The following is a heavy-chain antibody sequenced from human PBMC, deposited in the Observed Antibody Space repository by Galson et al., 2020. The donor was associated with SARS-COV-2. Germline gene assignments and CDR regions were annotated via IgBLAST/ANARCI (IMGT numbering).Heavy chain of an antibody. CDR2: IYHSGST. J-gene: IGHJ3*02. Sequence: SETLSLTCAVSGGSISSGGYSWSWIRQPPGKGLEWIGYIYHSGSTYYNPSLKSRVTISVDRSKNQFSLKLSSVTAADTAVYYCARYPDVGSPLYAFDIWGQGTMVTVSS. V-gene: IGHV4-30-2*01. CDR1: GGSISSGGYS. CDR3: ARYPDVGSPLYAFDI. D-gene: IGHD3-10*01.